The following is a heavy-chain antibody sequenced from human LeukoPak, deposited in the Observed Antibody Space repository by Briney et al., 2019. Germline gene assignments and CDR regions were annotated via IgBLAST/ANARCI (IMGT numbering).Heavy chain of an antibody. CDR3: ARSIGYCSSTSCPSRLYYYYGMDV. J-gene: IGHJ6*02. Sequence: GGSLRLYCAASGFTVSSNYMSWVRQAPGKGLEWVSVIYSGGSTYYADSVKGRFTISRDNSKNTLYLQMNSLRAEDTAVYYCARSIGYCSSTSCPSRLYYYYGMDVWGQGTTVTVSS. V-gene: IGHV3-53*01. CDR1: GFTVSSNY. CDR2: IYSGGST. D-gene: IGHD2-2*01.